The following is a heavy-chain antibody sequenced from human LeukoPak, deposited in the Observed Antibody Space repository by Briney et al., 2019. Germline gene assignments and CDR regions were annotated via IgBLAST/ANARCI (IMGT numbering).Heavy chain of an antibody. D-gene: IGHD5-18*01. CDR3: ARGKQLAHFDY. V-gene: IGHV3-53*01. J-gene: IGHJ4*02. CDR2: IYSGGST. CDR1: GFTVSSNY. Sequence: GGSLRLSCAASGFTVSSNYMSWVRQAPGKGLEWFSVIYSGGSTYYADSVKGRFTISRDNSKNTLYLQMNSLRAEDTAVYYCARGKQLAHFDYWGQGTLVTVSS.